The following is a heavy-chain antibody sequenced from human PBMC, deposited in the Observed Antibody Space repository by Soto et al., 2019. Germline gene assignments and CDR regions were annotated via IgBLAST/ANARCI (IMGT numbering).Heavy chain of an antibody. CDR1: GDSVSGNSAA. CDR3: ARQLRYCSGGSCYNSFDP. CDR2: TYYRSKWYY. J-gene: IGHJ5*02. D-gene: IGHD2-15*01. V-gene: IGHV6-1*01. Sequence: SQTLSLTCAISGDSVSGNSAAWNWIRQSPSRGLEWLGRTYYRSKWYYEYAVSVKSRITINPDTSKNQFSLQLNYVTPEDTAVYYCARQLRYCSGGSCYNSFDPWGQGTLVTVSS.